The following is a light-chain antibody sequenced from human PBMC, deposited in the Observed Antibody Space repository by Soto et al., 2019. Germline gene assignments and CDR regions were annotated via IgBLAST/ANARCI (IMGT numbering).Light chain of an antibody. J-gene: IGLJ2*01. Sequence: QSVLTQPPSASGSPGQSVTISCTGTSNDIGGYNYVSWYQQHPGKAPKLIIYEVGNRPSGVSNRFSGSKSGNTASLTISGLQAEDEADYYCISYTSTTPVVFGGGTKLTVL. CDR2: EVG. CDR1: SNDIGGYNY. V-gene: IGLV2-14*01. CDR3: ISYTSTTPVV.